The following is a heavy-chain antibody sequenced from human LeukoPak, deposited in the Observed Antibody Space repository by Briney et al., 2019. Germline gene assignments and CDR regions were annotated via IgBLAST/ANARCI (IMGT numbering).Heavy chain of an antibody. CDR2: ISYDGSNK. CDR1: GFTFSSYA. J-gene: IGHJ5*02. Sequence: GRSLRLSCAASGFTFSSYAMHWVRQAPGMGLEWVAVISYDGSNKYYADSVKGRFTISRDNSKNTLYLQMNSLRAEDTAVYYCARDLRIFGVGNWFDPWGQGTLVTVSS. CDR3: ARDLRIFGVGNWFDP. V-gene: IGHV3-30-3*01. D-gene: IGHD3-3*01.